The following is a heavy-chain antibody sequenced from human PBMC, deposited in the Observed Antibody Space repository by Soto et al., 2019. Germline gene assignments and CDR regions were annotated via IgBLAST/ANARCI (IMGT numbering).Heavy chain of an antibody. D-gene: IGHD1-7*01. V-gene: IGHV3-33*01. CDR2: IWYDGSNK. J-gene: IGHJ5*02. CDR3: ARQGVTGTTSWAWFDP. Sequence: QVQLVESGGGVVQPGRCLRLSCAASGFTFSSYGMHWVRQAPGKGLEWVAVIWYDGSNKYYADSVKGRFTISRDNSKNTLYLQMNSLRAEDMAVYYCARQGVTGTTSWAWFDPWGQGTLVTVSS. CDR1: GFTFSSYG.